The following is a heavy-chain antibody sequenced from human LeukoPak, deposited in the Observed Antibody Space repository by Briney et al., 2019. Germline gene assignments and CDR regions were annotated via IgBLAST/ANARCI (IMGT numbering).Heavy chain of an antibody. D-gene: IGHD5-18*01. CDR3: AGGDAAMATSDY. V-gene: IGHV4-39*01. Sequence: PSETLSLTCTVSGGSISSSSYYWGWIRQPPGKGLEWIGSIYYSGSTYYNPSLKSRATISVDTSKNQFSLKLSSVTAADTAVYYCAGGDAAMATSDYWGQGTLVTVSS. CDR2: IYYSGST. CDR1: GGSISSSSYY. J-gene: IGHJ4*02.